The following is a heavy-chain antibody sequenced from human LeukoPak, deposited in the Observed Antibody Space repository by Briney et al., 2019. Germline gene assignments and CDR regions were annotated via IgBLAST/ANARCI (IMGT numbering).Heavy chain of an antibody. J-gene: IGHJ4*02. CDR2: IYNSGST. V-gene: IGHV4-59*01. CDR1: DGSISSYY. Sequence: SETLSLTCTVSDGSISSYYWSWIRQPPGKGLEWIGYIYNSGSTNYNASLTSRVTISVDTSKNQFSLKLSSVTAADTAVYYCARVEVRPMVRGVIDYWGQGTLVTVSS. D-gene: IGHD3-10*01. CDR3: ARVEVRPMVRGVIDY.